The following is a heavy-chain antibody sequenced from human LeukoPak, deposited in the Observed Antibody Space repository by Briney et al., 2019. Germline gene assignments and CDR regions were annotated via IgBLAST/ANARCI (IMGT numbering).Heavy chain of an antibody. D-gene: IGHD6-19*01. V-gene: IGHV3-30*04. Sequence: GGSLRLSCAASGFTFSSYATHWVRQAPGKGLEWVAVISYDGSNKYYADSVKGRFTISRDNSKNTLYLQMNSLRAEDTAVYYCARALAVASDYWGQGTLVTVSS. CDR2: ISYDGSNK. CDR1: GFTFSSYA. CDR3: ARALAVASDY. J-gene: IGHJ4*02.